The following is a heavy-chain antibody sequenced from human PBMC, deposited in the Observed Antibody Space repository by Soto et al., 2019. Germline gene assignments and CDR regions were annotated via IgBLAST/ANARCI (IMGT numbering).Heavy chain of an antibody. CDR2: IYDSGST. V-gene: IGHV4-59*08. CDR3: AHTAMVTGMDV. D-gene: IGHD5-18*01. CDR1: GDSIRSYY. J-gene: IGHJ6*02. Sequence: SETLSLTCTVSGDSIRSYYWGWIRQPPGKGLEWIGYIYDSGSTNYNPSLKSRVTISVDTSKSQFSLKLSSVTAADTAVYYCAHTAMVTGMDVWGPGTTVTVSS.